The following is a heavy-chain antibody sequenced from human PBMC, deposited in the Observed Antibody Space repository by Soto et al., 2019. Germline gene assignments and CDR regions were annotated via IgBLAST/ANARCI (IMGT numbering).Heavy chain of an antibody. CDR2: INPNSGGT. V-gene: IGHV1-2*02. CDR1: GYSFTDHY. Sequence: ASVKVSCKASGYSFTDHYMHWVRQAPGQGLEWMGWINPNSGGTKSAQQFQGRFTISRDNAKNTLYLQMDSLRVEDTAVYYCARTYVSGIAGFDPWGQGTLVTVSS. J-gene: IGHJ5*02. CDR3: ARTYVSGIAGFDP. D-gene: IGHD1-20*01.